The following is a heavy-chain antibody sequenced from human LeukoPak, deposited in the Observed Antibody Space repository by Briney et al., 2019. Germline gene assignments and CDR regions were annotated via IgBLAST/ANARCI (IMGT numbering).Heavy chain of an antibody. V-gene: IGHV3-7*01. CDR3: ARDRAYSSLDY. CDR1: GFTFSSAW. CDR2: IKEDGSNT. J-gene: IGHJ4*02. D-gene: IGHD6-19*01. Sequence: GGSLRLSCAASGFTFSSAWMDWVRQAPGKGLEWVAKIKEDGSNTYYGDSVKGRFTISRDNAKNSLYLQMNNLRAEDTAVYFCARDRAYSSLDYWGRGTLVTVSS.